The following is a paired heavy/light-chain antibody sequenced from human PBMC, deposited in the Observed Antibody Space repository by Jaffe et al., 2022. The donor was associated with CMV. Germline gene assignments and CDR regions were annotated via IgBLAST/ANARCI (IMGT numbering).Heavy chain of an antibody. CDR3: ARGSPNGELDY. CDR2: ITRSSSYI. J-gene: IGHJ4*02. V-gene: IGHV3-21*02. CDR1: QFTFSNYN. Sequence: EVLLVESGGGLVKPGGSLRLSCAGSQFTFSNYNINWVRQAPGKGLEWVSTITRSSSYIYYEDSVRGRFTISRDNVKNSVYLQMKSLRADDTAVYYCARGSPNGELDYWGQGILVTVSS. D-gene: IGHD4-17*01.
Light chain of an antibody. CDR1: NIETKS. J-gene: IGLJ2*01. Sequence: SYVLTQPPSVSVAPGNTARITCGGKNIETKSVHWYQQRPGQAPMMVISYDNERPPGIPERFSGSNSGDTATLTISRVEAGDEADYYCQVWDGSSDHVVFGGGTKLTVL. CDR3: QVWDGSSDHVV. CDR2: YDN. V-gene: IGLV3-21*04.